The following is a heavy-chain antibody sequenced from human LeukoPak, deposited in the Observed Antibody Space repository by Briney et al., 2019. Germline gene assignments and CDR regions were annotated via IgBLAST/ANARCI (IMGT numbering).Heavy chain of an antibody. CDR1: GYSFTSYW. V-gene: IGHV5-51*01. J-gene: IGHJ4*02. Sequence: GESLKISCKGSGYSFTSYWIGWVRQMPGKGLEWMGIIYPGDSDTKYSPSFQGQVTISADKSISTAYLQWSSLKASDTAMYYCARTGYTRGWYVGSFDYWGQGTLVTVSS. CDR2: IYPGDSDT. CDR3: ARTGYTRGWYVGSFDY. D-gene: IGHD6-19*01.